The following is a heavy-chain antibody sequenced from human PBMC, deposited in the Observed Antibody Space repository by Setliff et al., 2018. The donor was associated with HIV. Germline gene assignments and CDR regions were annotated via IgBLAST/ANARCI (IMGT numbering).Heavy chain of an antibody. V-gene: IGHV1-18*01. J-gene: IGHJ4*02. D-gene: IGHD6-6*01. Sequence: GASVKVSCKASGYTFTSYGISWVGQAPGQGLEWMGWISTYNGNTNYAPKLQGRVTMTTDTSTSTAYMELRSLTSDDTAVYYCARSRYSSSSGDYWGQGTLVTVSS. CDR3: ARSRYSSSSGDY. CDR2: ISTYNGNT. CDR1: GYTFTSYG.